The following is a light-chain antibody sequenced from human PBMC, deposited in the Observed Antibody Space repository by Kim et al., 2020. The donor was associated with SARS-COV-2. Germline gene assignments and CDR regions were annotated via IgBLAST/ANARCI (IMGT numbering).Light chain of an antibody. V-gene: IGLV3-21*04. CDR2: YDK. CDR1: NIGSKN. Sequence: APGQKASITCGGSNIGSKNVHWYQQKPGQAPVLAMYYDKDRPSGIPERFSGSNSGNTATLTITRVEAGDEADYYCQVWDSTNDQAVFGGGTQLTVL. CDR3: QVWDSTNDQAV. J-gene: IGLJ3*02.